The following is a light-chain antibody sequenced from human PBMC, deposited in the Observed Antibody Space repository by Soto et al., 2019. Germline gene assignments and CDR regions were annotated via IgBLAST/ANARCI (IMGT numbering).Light chain of an antibody. CDR2: GNN. Sequence: QSVLTQPPSVSGAPGQRVTISCTGSSSNIGAGSDAHWYQQLPGTVPKLLLSGNNNRPSGVPDRFSGSKSGSSASLAITGLQADDEADYYCQSYDTMSASYVFGTGTKLTVL. CDR1: SSNIGAGSD. CDR3: QSYDTMSASYV. V-gene: IGLV1-40*01. J-gene: IGLJ1*01.